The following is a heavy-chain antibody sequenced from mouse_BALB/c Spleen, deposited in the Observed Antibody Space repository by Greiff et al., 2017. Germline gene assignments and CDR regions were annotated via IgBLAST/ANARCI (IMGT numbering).Heavy chain of an antibody. D-gene: IGHD1-1*01. V-gene: IGHV5-12-1*01. CDR2: ISSGGGST. Sequence: EVKLMESGGGLVKPGGSLKLSCAASGFAFSSYDMSWVRQTPEKRLEWVAYISSGGGSTYYPDTVKGRFTISRDNAKNTLYLQMSSLKSEDTAMYYCAALLGGYAMDYWGQGTSVTVSS. CDR1: GFAFSSYD. J-gene: IGHJ4*01. CDR3: AALLGGYAMDY.